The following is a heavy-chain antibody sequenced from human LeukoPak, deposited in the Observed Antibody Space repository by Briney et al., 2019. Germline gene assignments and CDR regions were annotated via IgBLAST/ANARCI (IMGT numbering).Heavy chain of an antibody. CDR3: AKEGLFSLGALAAAGSYDYFDY. CDR2: ISGSGGST. J-gene: IGHJ4*02. Sequence: GGSLRLSCAASGFTFSSYAMSWVRQAPGKGLEWVSAISGSGGSTYYADSVKGRFTISRDNSKNTLYLQMNSLRAEDTAVYYCAKEGLFSLGALAAAGSYDYFDYWGQGTLVTVSS. V-gene: IGHV3-23*01. CDR1: GFTFSSYA. D-gene: IGHD6-13*01.